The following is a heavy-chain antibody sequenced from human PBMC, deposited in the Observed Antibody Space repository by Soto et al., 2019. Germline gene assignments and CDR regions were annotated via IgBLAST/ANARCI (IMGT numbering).Heavy chain of an antibody. J-gene: IGHJ4*02. CDR2: IFYSGTT. D-gene: IGHD2-2*01. CDR1: GASITNYY. CDR3: ALYCSSTSCYGQWDY. V-gene: IGHV4-59*01. Sequence: QVRLQESGPGLVKPSETLSLTCSVSGASITNYYWSWIRQPPVKSLEWIGYIFYSGTTNYNPSLKSRVTISVDTSKNQFSLKLTSVTAADTAVYYCALYCSSTSCYGQWDYWGQGTLVTVSS.